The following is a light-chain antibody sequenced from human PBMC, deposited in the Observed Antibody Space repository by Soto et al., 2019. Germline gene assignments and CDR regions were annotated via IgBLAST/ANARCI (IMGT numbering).Light chain of an antibody. V-gene: IGKV1-13*02. CDR3: QPYNSFSGT. Sequence: AIPLTQSPFSLSASVGDAVTITCRASPGISRSLAWYQQKPGKAPNLLIYDASSLESGVPSRFSGRGSGTQFTLTISSLQPDDFATYYCQPYNSFSGTFGPGTKVDIK. J-gene: IGKJ1*01. CDR2: DAS. CDR1: PGISRS.